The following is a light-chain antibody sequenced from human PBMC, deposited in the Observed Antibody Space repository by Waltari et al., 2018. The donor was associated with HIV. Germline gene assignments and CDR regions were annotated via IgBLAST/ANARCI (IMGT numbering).Light chain of an antibody. CDR2: GAS. Sequence: EIALTQSPGTLSLSPGERATLSCMASQTISSTYLAGYQQKPGQAPRLLIYGASSRANGIPDRFSGSGSGTDFTLTISSLEPEDCAVYYCQQYIGSPRTFGQGTKVELK. CDR1: QTISSTY. CDR3: QQYIGSPRT. V-gene: IGKV3-20*01. J-gene: IGKJ1*01.